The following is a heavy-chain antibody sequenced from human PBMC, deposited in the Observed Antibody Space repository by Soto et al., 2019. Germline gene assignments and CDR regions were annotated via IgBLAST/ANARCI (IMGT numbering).Heavy chain of an antibody. CDR2: IYYRGST. CDR3: ARAQTFFGIITVFDN. J-gene: IGHJ4*02. V-gene: IGHV4-31*03. D-gene: IGHD3-3*01. Sequence: PSETLSLTCTVSGGSISSGDYYWSWIRQHPGKGLEWIGDIYYRGSTNYNPSLKSRVTISIDTSKNQFSLKLSSVTAADTAVYYCARAQTFFGIITVFDNWGQGTLVTVSS. CDR1: GGSISSGDYY.